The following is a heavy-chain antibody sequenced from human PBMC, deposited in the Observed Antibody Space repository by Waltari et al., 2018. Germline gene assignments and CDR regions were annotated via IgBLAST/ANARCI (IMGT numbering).Heavy chain of an antibody. CDR3: AIMVVAATPGYFDY. CDR2: IIPIFGTA. V-gene: IGHV1-69*14. D-gene: IGHD2-15*01. J-gene: IGHJ4*02. CDR1: GGTFSSYA. Sequence: QVQLVQSGAEVKKPGSSVKVSCKASGGTFSSYAISWVRQAPGQGLEWMGGIIPIFGTANDAQKFQGRVTITADKSTSTAYMELSSLRSEDTAVYYCAIMVVAATPGYFDYWGQGTLVTVSS.